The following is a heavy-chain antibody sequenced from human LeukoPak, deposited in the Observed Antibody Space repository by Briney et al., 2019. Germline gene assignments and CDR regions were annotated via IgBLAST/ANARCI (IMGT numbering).Heavy chain of an antibody. CDR2: ISSIGSTI. V-gene: IGHV3-48*03. Sequence: GGSLRLSCAASGFTFSSYEMNWVRQAPGKGLEWVSYISSIGSTIYYADSVKGRFTISRDNAKNSLYLQMNSLRAEDTAVYCCARRQTVRGVITNFDYWGQGTLVTVSS. CDR3: ARRQTVRGVITNFDY. D-gene: IGHD3-10*01. J-gene: IGHJ4*02. CDR1: GFTFSSYE.